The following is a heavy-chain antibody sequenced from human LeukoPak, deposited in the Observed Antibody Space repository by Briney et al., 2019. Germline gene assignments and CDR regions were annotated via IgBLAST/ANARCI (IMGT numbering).Heavy chain of an antibody. CDR1: TYISSDFG. J-gene: IGHJ6*04. CDR2: VSGDNGQT. CDR3: ARVYLYTTGWSAAYYYVIDV. V-gene: IGHV1-18*01. Sequence: ASVKVSCKASTYISSDFGISWVRLAPGGGLEWMGWVSGDNGQTNYGHKFYGRVTMTMETSTNTAYMELRGLRSDDTAHYYCARVYLYTTGWSAAYYYVIDVWGKGTTVIVSS. D-gene: IGHD3-16*02.